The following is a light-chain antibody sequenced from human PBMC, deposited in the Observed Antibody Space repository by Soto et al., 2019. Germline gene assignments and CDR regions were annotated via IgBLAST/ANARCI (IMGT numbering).Light chain of an antibody. Sequence: EIVMTHSPATLSVSPVQIATLSCSSSQSVSSSYLAWYQQKPGQAPRLLIYGASSRPGGIPDRFSGSGSGTDFTLTIPRLEPEDFAVYYCQKYGSSPYTFGQGTKVDIK. CDR3: QKYGSSPYT. V-gene: IGKV3-20*01. J-gene: IGKJ2*01. CDR1: QSVSSSY. CDR2: GAS.